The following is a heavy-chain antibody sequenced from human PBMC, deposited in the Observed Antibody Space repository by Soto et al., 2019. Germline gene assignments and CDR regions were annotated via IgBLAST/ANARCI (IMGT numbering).Heavy chain of an antibody. CDR3: ARDGPYDSSGLYVDN. D-gene: IGHD3-22*01. J-gene: IGHJ4*02. CDR2: IWYDGSNK. CDR1: GFAFSNYG. Sequence: GGSLRLSCAASGFAFSNYGMHWVRQAPGKGLEWVAVIWYDGSNKYYADSVKGRFTISRDNSKSTLYLQMNSLRAEDTAVYYCARDGPYDSSGLYVDNWGQRTLVTVSS. V-gene: IGHV3-33*01.